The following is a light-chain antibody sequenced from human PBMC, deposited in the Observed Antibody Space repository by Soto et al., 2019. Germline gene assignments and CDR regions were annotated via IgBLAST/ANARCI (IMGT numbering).Light chain of an antibody. CDR3: QQRGNWPPT. CDR1: QSISSY. V-gene: IGKV3-11*01. J-gene: IGKJ4*01. Sequence: EIVLTQPPATLSLSAGERATLSCRASQSISSYLAWYQQKPGQAPRLLIYDASNRATGIPPRFSGSGSGTDFTLTISSLEPEDFAVYFCQQRGNWPPTFGGGTKVDIK. CDR2: DAS.